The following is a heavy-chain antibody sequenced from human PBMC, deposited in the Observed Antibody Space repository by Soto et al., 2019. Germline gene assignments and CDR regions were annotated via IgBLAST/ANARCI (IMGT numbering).Heavy chain of an antibody. D-gene: IGHD2-2*02. Sequence: EVQLVESGGVVVQPGGSLRLSCAASGFTFDDYTMHWVRQAPGKGLEWVSLISWDGGSTYYAYSVKGRFTISRDNSKKSLYLQMNSLRTEDTALYYCAKALGYCSSTSCYKSYYYYYGMDVWGQGTTVTVSS. J-gene: IGHJ6*02. CDR1: GFTFDDYT. CDR3: AKALGYCSSTSCYKSYYYYYGMDV. CDR2: ISWDGGST. V-gene: IGHV3-43*01.